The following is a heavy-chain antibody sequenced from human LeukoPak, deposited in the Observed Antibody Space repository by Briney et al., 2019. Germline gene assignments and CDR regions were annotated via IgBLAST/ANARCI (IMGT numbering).Heavy chain of an antibody. Sequence: ASVKVSCKASGYTFTGYYMHWVRQAPGQGLEWMGWINPNSGGTNYAQKSQGRVTMTRDTSISTAYMELSRLRSDDTAVYYCARHFDYDSGGDAFDIWGQGTMVSVAS. D-gene: IGHD3-10*01. CDR1: GYTFTGYY. V-gene: IGHV1-2*02. CDR3: ARHFDYDSGGDAFDI. J-gene: IGHJ3*02. CDR2: INPNSGGT.